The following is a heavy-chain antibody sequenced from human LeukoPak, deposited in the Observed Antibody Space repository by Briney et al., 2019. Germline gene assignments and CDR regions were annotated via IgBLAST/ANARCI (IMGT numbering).Heavy chain of an antibody. Sequence: ASVKVSCKASGYTFTGYYMHWVRQAPGQGLEWMGWINPNSGGTNYAQKFQGRVTMTKDTSISTAYMELSRLRADDTAVYYCARVIGDLARRQYGFDPWGEGTLVTVP. CDR3: ARVIGDLARRQYGFDP. D-gene: IGHD3-10*01. V-gene: IGHV1-2*02. CDR2: INPNSGGT. J-gene: IGHJ5*02. CDR1: GYTFTGYY.